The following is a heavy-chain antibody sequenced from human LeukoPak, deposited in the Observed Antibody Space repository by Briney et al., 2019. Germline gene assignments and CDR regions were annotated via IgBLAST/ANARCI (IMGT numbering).Heavy chain of an antibody. D-gene: IGHD5-18*01. Sequence: ASVKVSCKASGYTFTSYAMNWVRQAPGQGLEWMGWINTNTGNPTYTQGFTGRFVFSLDTSVSTAYLQISSLKAEDTAVYYCARELSSYGVIEAPNPDYWGQGTLVTVSS. CDR1: GYTFTSYA. CDR3: ARELSSYGVIEAPNPDY. J-gene: IGHJ4*02. V-gene: IGHV7-4-1*02. CDR2: INTNTGNP.